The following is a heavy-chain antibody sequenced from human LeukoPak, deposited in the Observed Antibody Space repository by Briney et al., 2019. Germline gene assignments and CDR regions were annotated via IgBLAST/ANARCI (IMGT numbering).Heavy chain of an antibody. CDR3: ARGRLVRGHAFDI. CDR2: IWYDGSNK. Sequence: PGGTLRLSCAASGVSFSSYRMNWVRQAPGKGLEWVAVIWYDGSNKYYADSVKGRFTISRDNSKNTLYLQMNSLRAEDTAVYYCARGRLVRGHAFDIWGQGTMVTVSS. D-gene: IGHD6-19*01. V-gene: IGHV3-33*08. CDR1: GVSFSSYR. J-gene: IGHJ3*02.